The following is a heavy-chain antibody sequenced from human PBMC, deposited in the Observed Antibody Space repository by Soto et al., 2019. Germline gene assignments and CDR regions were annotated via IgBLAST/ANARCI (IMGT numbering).Heavy chain of an antibody. CDR3: AKPSEPFRAPYYFDS. CDR2: IYYSGST. CDR1: GGSISSYY. V-gene: IGHV4-59*08. D-gene: IGHD1-26*01. J-gene: IGHJ4*02. Sequence: SETLSLTCTVSGGSISSYYWSWIRQPPGKGLEWIGYIYYSGSTNYNPSLKSRVTISVDTSKNQFSLKLSSVTAADTAVYYCAKPSEPFRAPYYFDSWGRGTLVTVSS.